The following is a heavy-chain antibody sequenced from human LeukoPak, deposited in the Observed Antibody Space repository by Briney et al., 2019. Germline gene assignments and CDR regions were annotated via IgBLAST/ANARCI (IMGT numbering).Heavy chain of an antibody. Sequence: SETLSLTCTVSGGSISGYYWSWIRQPPGKGLEWIGYIYYSGSTNYNPSLKSRLTISVDTSKNQFSLKLSSLTAADTAVYYCARHEYSSSFWFDPWGQGTLVTVSS. J-gene: IGHJ5*02. CDR2: IYYSGST. CDR3: ARHEYSSSFWFDP. D-gene: IGHD6-6*01. V-gene: IGHV4-59*08. CDR1: GGSISGYY.